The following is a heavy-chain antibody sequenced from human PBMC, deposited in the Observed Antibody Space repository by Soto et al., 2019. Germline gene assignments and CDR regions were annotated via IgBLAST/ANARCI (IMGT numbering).Heavy chain of an antibody. Sequence: GGSLRLSCAASGFTFSHAWMSWGRQAPGKGLEWVGRIKSKADGETKDYGAPVRGRFTISRDDSQDILYLHMNSLRIEDTAVYYCCVIKRRDQYSTSGYWFDPWGPGTLVTVSS. D-gene: IGHD4-4*01. CDR2: IKSKADGETK. CDR3: CVIKRRDQYSTSGYWFDP. CDR1: GFTFSHAW. J-gene: IGHJ5*02. V-gene: IGHV3-15*01.